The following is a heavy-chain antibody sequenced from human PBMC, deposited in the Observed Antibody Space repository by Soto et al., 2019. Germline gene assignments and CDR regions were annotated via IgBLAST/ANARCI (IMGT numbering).Heavy chain of an antibody. CDR1: GYTFTGYY. J-gene: IGHJ4*02. D-gene: IGHD6-6*01. Sequence: ASVKVSCKASGYTFTGYYMHWVRQAPGQGLEWMGWINPNSGGTNYAQKFQGWVTMTRDTSISTAYMELSRLRSDDTAVYYRARDCSGDYIAAELDYWGQGTLVTVSS. CDR2: INPNSGGT. V-gene: IGHV1-2*04. CDR3: ARDCSGDYIAAELDY.